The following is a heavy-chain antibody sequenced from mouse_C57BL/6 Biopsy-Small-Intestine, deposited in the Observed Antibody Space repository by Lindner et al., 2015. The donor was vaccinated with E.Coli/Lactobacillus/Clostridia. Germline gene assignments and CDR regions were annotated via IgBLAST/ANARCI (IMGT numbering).Heavy chain of an antibody. CDR3: ARSDYGSSYWYFDV. D-gene: IGHD1-1*01. CDR1: GYTFTSYW. CDR2: IDPNSGGT. V-gene: IGHV1-62-3*01. Sequence: VQLQESGAELVKPGASVKLSCKASGYTFTSYWMHWVKQRPGRGLEWIGRIDPNSGGTKYNGKFKGKATLTADKSSSTAYMQLSSLTSEDSAVYFCARSDYGSSYWYFDVWGTGTTVTVSS. J-gene: IGHJ1*03.